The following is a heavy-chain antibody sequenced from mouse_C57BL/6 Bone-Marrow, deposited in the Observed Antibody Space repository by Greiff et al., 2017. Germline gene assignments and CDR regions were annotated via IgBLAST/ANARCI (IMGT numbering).Heavy chain of an antibody. CDR3: TNGDY. CDR2: IDPENGDT. J-gene: IGHJ2*01. CDR1: GFNIKDDY. V-gene: IGHV14-4*01. Sequence: EVQLQESGAELVRPGASVKLSCTASGFNIKDDYMHWVKQRPEQGLEWIGWIDPENGDTEYPSKFQGKATITADTSSNTAYLQLSSLTSDVTAVYYSTNGDYGGQGTTLTVAS.